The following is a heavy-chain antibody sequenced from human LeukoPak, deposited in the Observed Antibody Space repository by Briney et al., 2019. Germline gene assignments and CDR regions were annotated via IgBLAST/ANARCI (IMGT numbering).Heavy chain of an antibody. V-gene: IGHV4-30-2*01. CDR1: GGSISSGGYS. D-gene: IGHD3-9*01. CDR2: IYHSGST. Sequence: SETLSLTCAVSGGSISSGGYSWSWIRQPPGKGLEWIGYIYHSGSTYYNPSLKSRVTISVDRSKNQFSLKLSSVTAADTAVYYCARGGGNILTGYGASDIWGQGTMVTVSS. CDR3: ARGGGNILTGYGASDI. J-gene: IGHJ3*02.